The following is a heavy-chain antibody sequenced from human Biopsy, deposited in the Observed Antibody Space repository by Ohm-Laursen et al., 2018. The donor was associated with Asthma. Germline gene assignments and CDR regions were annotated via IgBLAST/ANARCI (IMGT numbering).Heavy chain of an antibody. CDR2: ISYDGGNK. CDR3: ARTHERWTSIQDDALDI. V-gene: IGHV3-30*03. CDR1: GLTFSIYD. D-gene: IGHD4-23*01. Sequence: SLRLSCAASGLTFSIYDIHWVRQAPGKGLEWVAVISYDGGNKFYGDSVKGRFTLPRDNSRNTLYLQMNSLRVEDTAIYYCARTHERWTSIQDDALDIWGQGTMVIVSS. J-gene: IGHJ3*02.